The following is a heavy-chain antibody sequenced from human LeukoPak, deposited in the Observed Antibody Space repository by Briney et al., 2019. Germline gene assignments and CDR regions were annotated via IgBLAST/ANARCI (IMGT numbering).Heavy chain of an antibody. D-gene: IGHD1-26*01. CDR1: GFTLDGYC. CDR3: ARLGGPDYYFYYYMDV. V-gene: IGHV3-20*04. Sequence: GGSLRLSCAASGFTLDGYCMSWVRQAPGKGLEWVSGINWNGDGTGYADSVKGRFTISRDNAKNSLYLQMNSLRAEDTAFYCARLGGPDYYFYYYMDVWGKGTTVTVSS. CDR2: INWNGDGT. J-gene: IGHJ6*03.